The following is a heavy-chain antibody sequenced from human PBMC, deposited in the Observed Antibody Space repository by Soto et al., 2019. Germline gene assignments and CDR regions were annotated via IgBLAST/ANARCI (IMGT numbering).Heavy chain of an antibody. CDR2: IFDNGNT. Sequence: QVQLQESGPGLVKPSETLSLTCTVSGGSISSYSWSWIRQPPGKGLEYIGYIFDNGNTDYNPSLKSRVTISADTSKNQFSLWVNSATAADTAVYYCAGETPGGFRFDYWGRGILVTVSS. J-gene: IGHJ4*02. CDR3: AGETPGGFRFDY. CDR1: GGSISSYS. V-gene: IGHV4-59*08. D-gene: IGHD3-10*01.